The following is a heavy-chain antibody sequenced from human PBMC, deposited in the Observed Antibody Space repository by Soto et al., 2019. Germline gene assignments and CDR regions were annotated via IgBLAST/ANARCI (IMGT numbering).Heavy chain of an antibody. CDR3: ARHRYYYDSSGYYFNWFDP. CDR2: IYYSGST. Sequence: SETLSLTCTVSGGSISSSSYYWGWIRQPPGKGLEWIGSIYYSGSTYYNPSLKSRVTISVDTSKNQFSLKLSSVTAADTAVYYCARHRYYYDSSGYYFNWFDPWGQGTLVTVSS. D-gene: IGHD3-22*01. CDR1: GGSISSSSYY. J-gene: IGHJ5*02. V-gene: IGHV4-39*01.